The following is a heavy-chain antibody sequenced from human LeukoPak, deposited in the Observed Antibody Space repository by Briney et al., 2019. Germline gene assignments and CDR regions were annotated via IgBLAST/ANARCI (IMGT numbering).Heavy chain of an antibody. CDR2: IRSKTDGGTT. V-gene: IGHV3-15*01. Sequence: PGGSLRLSCAASGFTFSSYAMSWARQALGKGLEWVGRIRSKTDGGTTDYAAPVKGRFTISREESQNTPNLQMNSLKTEHTAVYYCTTDSPLYSGSYNEGPWGQGTLVTVSS. CDR3: TTDSPLYSGSYNEGP. D-gene: IGHD1-26*01. CDR1: GFTFSSYA. J-gene: IGHJ5*02.